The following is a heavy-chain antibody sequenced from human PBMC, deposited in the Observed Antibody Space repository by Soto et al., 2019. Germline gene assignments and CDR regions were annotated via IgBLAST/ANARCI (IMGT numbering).Heavy chain of an antibody. J-gene: IGHJ4*01. V-gene: IGHV4-30-2*01. CDR3: ARIVATIRYFDY. Sequence: SETLSLTCAVSGGSISSGGYSWSWIRQPPGKGLEWIGYIYHSGSTYYNPSLKSRVTISVDNSKSQFSLRLSSVTAADTAIYYCARIVATIRYFDYWGHGTLVTVSS. CDR2: IYHSGST. D-gene: IGHD5-12*01. CDR1: GGSISSGGYS.